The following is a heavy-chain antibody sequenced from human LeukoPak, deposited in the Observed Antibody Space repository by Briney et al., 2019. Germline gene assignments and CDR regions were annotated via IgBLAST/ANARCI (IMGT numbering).Heavy chain of an antibody. J-gene: IGHJ3*02. CDR3: ARDGPYCSSTSCNDAFDI. V-gene: IGHV3-7*01. Sequence: PGGSLGLSCAASGFTFSSYWMSWVRQAPGKGLEWVANIMQDGSEKYYVDSVKGRFTISRDNAKNSLYLQMNSLRAEDTAVYYCARDGPYCSSTSCNDAFDIWGQGTMVTVSS. D-gene: IGHD2-2*01. CDR1: GFTFSSYW. CDR2: IMQDGSEK.